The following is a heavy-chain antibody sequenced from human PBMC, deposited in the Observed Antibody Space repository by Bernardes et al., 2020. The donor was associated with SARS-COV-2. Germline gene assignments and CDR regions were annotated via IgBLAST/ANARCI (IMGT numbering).Heavy chain of an antibody. Sequence: GGSLRLSCTASGFSYRDYAMSWVRQAPGKGLEWVSGISGSGGSTDYADSVKGRFTISRDNSKNTLYLQMNSLRAEDTAVYYCAKDFPEGEYGGSWGQGTLVTVSS. D-gene: IGHD4-17*01. CDR2: ISGSGGST. J-gene: IGHJ5*02. CDR1: GFSYRDYA. V-gene: IGHV3-23*01. CDR3: AKDFPEGEYGGS.